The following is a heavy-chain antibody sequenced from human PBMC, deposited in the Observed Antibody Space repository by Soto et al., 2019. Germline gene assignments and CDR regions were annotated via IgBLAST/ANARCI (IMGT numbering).Heavy chain of an antibody. CDR2: IFFTGIT. J-gene: IGHJ6*02. CDR1: GGSVTTGTYN. CDR3: ARDGHGMDV. V-gene: IGHV4-61*01. Sequence: QVQLQESGPGLVRPSETLSLTCTVSGGSVTTGTYNWSWIRRPPGKGLEWIGNIFFTGITHYYPYLNHQVTMSVDTAKYQSSLTVTSVTAADTAVYYCARDGHGMDVWGQGTTVTVSS.